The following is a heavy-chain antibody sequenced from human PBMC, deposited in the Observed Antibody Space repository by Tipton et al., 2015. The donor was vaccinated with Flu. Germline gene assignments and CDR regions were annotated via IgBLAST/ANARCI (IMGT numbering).Heavy chain of an antibody. Sequence: SLRLSCAASGFTFNNYAMGWVRQAPGKGLEWVSAVSGRGGSTYYADSVKGRFTISRDNSKNTLFLQISSLRTEDTAVYYCAKTRYTSGWPYYLDYWGQGIQVTVSS. J-gene: IGHJ4*02. CDR3: AKTRYTSGWPYYLDY. CDR2: VSGRGGST. CDR1: GFTFNNYA. D-gene: IGHD6-19*01. V-gene: IGHV3-23*01.